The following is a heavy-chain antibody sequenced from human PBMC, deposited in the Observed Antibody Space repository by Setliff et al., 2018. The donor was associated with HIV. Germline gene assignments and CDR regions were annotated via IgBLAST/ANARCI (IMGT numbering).Heavy chain of an antibody. Sequence: AGGSLRLSCAASGFTFDAYGINWVRQVPGKGLEWVSGISWNGGRIGYADSVKGRFTISRDNAKNSLYLQMNSLRAEDTALYYCARSAYSNHAYMGAWGKGTTVTVSS. J-gene: IGHJ6*04. D-gene: IGHD4-4*01. CDR3: ARSAYSNHAYMGA. CDR1: GFTFDAYG. V-gene: IGHV3-20*04. CDR2: ISWNGGRI.